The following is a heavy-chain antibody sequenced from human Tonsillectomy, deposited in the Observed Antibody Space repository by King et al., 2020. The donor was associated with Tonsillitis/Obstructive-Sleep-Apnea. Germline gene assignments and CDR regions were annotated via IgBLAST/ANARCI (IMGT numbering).Heavy chain of an antibody. Sequence: QLQESGPGLVKPSETLSLTCTVPGGSISSYYWSWIRQPPGKGLEWIGYIYYSGSTHYNPSLKSRVTISVDTSKNQFSLKLSAVTAADTAVYYCARGSPVQLIEENYYYYYMVVWGKGTTVTASS. J-gene: IGHJ6*03. CDR3: ARGSPVQLIEENYYYYYMVV. CDR2: IYYSGST. D-gene: IGHD2-2*01. CDR1: GGSISSYY. V-gene: IGHV4-59*01.